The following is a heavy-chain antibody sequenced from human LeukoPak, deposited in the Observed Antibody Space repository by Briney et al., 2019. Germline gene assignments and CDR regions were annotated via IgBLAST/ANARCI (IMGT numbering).Heavy chain of an antibody. V-gene: IGHV3-30*14. CDR2: IPYDGSNK. CDR1: GFTFSSYA. CDR3: VRGGIQVSGIDEIDY. D-gene: IGHD6-19*01. Sequence: PGRSLRLSCATSGFTFSSYAMHWVRQAPGKGLEWVAVIPYDGSNKYYADSVKGRFTISRENAKNSLYLQMNSLTAGDTAVYYCVRGGIQVSGIDEIDYWGQGTLVTVSS. J-gene: IGHJ4*02.